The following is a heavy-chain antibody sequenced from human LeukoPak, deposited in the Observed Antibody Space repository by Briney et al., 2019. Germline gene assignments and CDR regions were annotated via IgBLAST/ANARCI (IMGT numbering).Heavy chain of an antibody. V-gene: IGHV1-69*13. D-gene: IGHD3-10*01. CDR1: GGTFSSYA. CDR2: IIPIFGTA. J-gene: IGHJ6*02. Sequence: GASVKVSCTASGGTFSSYAISWVRQAPGQGLEWMGGIIPIFGTANYAQKFQGRVTITADESTSTAYMELSSLRSEDAAVYYCARPSGALYYYYGMDVWGQGTTVTVSS. CDR3: ARPSGALYYYYGMDV.